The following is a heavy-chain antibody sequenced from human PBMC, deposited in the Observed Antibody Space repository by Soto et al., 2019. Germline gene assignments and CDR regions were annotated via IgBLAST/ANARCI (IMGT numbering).Heavy chain of an antibody. CDR2: INHSGST. CDR3: ARGRRYYDFWSGYSNWFDP. J-gene: IGHJ5*02. V-gene: IGHV4-34*01. Sequence: SETLSLTCAVYGGSFSGYYWSWIRQPPGKGLEWIGEINHSGSTNYNPSLKSRVTISVDTSKNQFSLKLSSVTAADTAVYYCARGRRYYDFWSGYSNWFDPWGQRTLVTVSS. D-gene: IGHD3-3*01. CDR1: GGSFSGYY.